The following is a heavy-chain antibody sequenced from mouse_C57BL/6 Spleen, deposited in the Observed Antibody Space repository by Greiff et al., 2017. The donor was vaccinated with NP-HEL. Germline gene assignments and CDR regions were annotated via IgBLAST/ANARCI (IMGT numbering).Heavy chain of an antibody. CDR2: INYDGSST. CDR1: GFTFSDYY. V-gene: IGHV5-16*01. CDR3: AREDSSGPFAY. Sequence: EVKVEESEGGLVQPGSSMKLSCTASGFTFSDYYMAWVRQVPEKGLEWVANINYDGSSTYYLDSLKSRFIISRDNAKNILYLQMSSLKSEDTATYYCAREDSSGPFAYWGQGTLVTVSA. J-gene: IGHJ3*01. D-gene: IGHD3-2*02.